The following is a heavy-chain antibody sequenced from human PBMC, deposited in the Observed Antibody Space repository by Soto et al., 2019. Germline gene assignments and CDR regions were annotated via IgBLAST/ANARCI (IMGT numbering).Heavy chain of an antibody. V-gene: IGHV1-3*01. Sequence: APVKVSCKASGYTFTSYAIHWVRQAPGQRLEWMGWINAGNGNTKYSQKFQGRVTITRDTSASTAYMELSSLRSEDTAVYYCARGGSLYWYFDLWGRGTLVTVSS. J-gene: IGHJ2*01. CDR1: GYTFTSYA. CDR3: ARGGSLYWYFDL. D-gene: IGHD1-26*01. CDR2: INAGNGNT.